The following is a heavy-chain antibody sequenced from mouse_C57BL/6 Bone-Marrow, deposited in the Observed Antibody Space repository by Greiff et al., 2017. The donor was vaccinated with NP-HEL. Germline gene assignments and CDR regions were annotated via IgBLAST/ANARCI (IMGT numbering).Heavy chain of an antibody. CDR3: ARSLLWLRRRDGYFDV. CDR1: GFTFTDYY. CDR2: IRNKANGYTT. Sequence: EVKLMESGGGLVQPGGSLSLSCAASGFTFTDYYMSWVRQPPGKALEWLGFIRNKANGYTTEYSASVKGRFTISRDNSQSILYLQMNALRAEDSATYYCARSLLWLRRRDGYFDVWGTGTTVTVSS. V-gene: IGHV7-3*01. D-gene: IGHD2-2*01. J-gene: IGHJ1*03.